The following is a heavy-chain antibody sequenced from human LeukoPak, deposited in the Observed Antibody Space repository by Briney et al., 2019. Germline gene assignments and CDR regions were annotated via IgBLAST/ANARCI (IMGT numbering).Heavy chain of an antibody. CDR2: INPNSGGT. CDR3: ARYLGISRAFDI. Sequence: ASVKVSCKASGYTFTGYYMHWVRQAPGQGLEWMGWINPNSGGTNYAQKFQGRVTMTRDTSISTAYMELSRLRSDDTAVYYRARYLGISRAFDIWGQGAMVTVSS. V-gene: IGHV1-2*02. D-gene: IGHD1-14*01. J-gene: IGHJ3*02. CDR1: GYTFTGYY.